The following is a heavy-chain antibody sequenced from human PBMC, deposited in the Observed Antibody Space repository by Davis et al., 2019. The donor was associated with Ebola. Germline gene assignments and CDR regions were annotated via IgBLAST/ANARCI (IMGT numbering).Heavy chain of an antibody. D-gene: IGHD4-23*01. CDR2: IKQDGSEK. Sequence: PGGSLRLSCAASGFSFNAYWMTWVRQAPGKGLEWVANIKQDGSEKYYVDSVKGRFTVSRDNAENVLYLQMNTLRSDDTAVYFCATVDGGRRRQYFQYWGQGTLVTVSS. CDR1: GFSFNAYW. J-gene: IGHJ1*01. CDR3: ATVDGGRRRQYFQY. V-gene: IGHV3-7*01.